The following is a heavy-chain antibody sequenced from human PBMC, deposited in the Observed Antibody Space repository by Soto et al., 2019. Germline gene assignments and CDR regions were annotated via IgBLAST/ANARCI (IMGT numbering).Heavy chain of an antibody. V-gene: IGHV1-69*01. D-gene: IGHD5-18*01. J-gene: IGHJ6*02. CDR3: ARAAGAMGIEKLDYYYYYGMDV. Sequence: GASVKVSCKASGGTFSSYAISWVRQAPGQRLEWMGGIIPIFGTANYAQKFQGRVTITADESTSTAYMELSSLRSEDTAVYYCARAAGAMGIEKLDYYYYYGMDVWGQGTTVTVSS. CDR2: IIPIFGTA. CDR1: GGTFSSYA.